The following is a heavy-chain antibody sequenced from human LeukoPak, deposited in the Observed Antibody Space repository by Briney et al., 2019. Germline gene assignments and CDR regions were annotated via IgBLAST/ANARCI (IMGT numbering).Heavy chain of an antibody. CDR3: ARGYDYVWGSYLPPFGY. J-gene: IGHJ4*02. CDR1: GGSFSGYY. V-gene: IGHV4-34*01. CDR2: INHSGST. D-gene: IGHD3-16*02. Sequence: SETPSLTCAVYGGSFSGYYWSWIRQPPGKGLEWIGEINHSGSTNYNPSLKSRVTISVDTSKNQFSLKLSSVTAADTAVYYCARGYDYVWGSYLPPFGYWGQGTLVTVSS.